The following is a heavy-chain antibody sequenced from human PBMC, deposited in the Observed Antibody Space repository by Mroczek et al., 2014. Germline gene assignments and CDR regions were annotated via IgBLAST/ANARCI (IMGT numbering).Heavy chain of an antibody. V-gene: IGHV1-2*02. CDR2: INPNSGGT. D-gene: IGHD6-13*01. CDR1: GYTFTGYY. Sequence: QVQLVQSGAEVKKPGASVKVSCKASGYTFTGYYMHWVRQAPGQGLEWMGWINPNSGGTNYAQKFQGRVTMTRDTSISTAYMELSRLRSDDTAVYYCARATAEGQLVLGWVNFDYWGQGTPGHRLL. CDR3: ARATAEGQLVLGWVNFDY. J-gene: IGHJ4*02.